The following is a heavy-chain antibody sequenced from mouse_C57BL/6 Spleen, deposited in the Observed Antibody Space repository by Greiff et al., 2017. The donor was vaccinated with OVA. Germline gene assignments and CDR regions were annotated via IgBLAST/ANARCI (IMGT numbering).Heavy chain of an antibody. D-gene: IGHD2-4*01. V-gene: IGHV1-69*01. CDR1: GYTFTSYW. CDR3: ARLGDYDGLAY. Sequence: VQLQQPGAELVMPGASVQLSCKASGYTFTSYWMHWVKQRPGQGLEWIGEIDPSDSYTNYNQKFKGKSTLTVDKSSSTAYMQLSSLTSEDSAVYYCARLGDYDGLAYWGQGTLVTVSA. J-gene: IGHJ3*01. CDR2: IDPSDSYT.